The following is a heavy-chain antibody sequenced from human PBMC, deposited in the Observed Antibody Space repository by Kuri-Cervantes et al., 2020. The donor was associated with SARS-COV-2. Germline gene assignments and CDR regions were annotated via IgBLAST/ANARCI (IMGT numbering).Heavy chain of an antibody. J-gene: IGHJ3*02. CDR1: GGSISSYY. D-gene: IGHD3-3*01. CDR3: ARVRIFGVPGFAFDI. CDR2: IYYSGST. V-gene: IGHV4-59*01. Sequence: GSLRLSCTVSGGSISSYYWSWIRQPPGKGLEWIGYIYYSGSTIYNPSLKSRVTISVDTSKNQFSLKLSSVTAADTAVYYCARVRIFGVPGFAFDIWGQGTMVTVSS.